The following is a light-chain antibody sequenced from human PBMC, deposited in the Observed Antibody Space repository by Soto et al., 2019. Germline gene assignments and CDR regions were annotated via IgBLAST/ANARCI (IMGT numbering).Light chain of an antibody. CDR2: DAS. CDR1: QSVSSN. CDR3: QQYNNWPPGT. J-gene: IGKJ1*01. Sequence: EIVMTQSPATLSVYPGERATLSCRASQSVSSNLGWYQQKPGQAPRLLIYDASTRATGIPARFSGSGSGTEFTLIISSLQSEDFAIYYCQQYNNWPPGTFGQGTKVDIK. V-gene: IGKV3-15*01.